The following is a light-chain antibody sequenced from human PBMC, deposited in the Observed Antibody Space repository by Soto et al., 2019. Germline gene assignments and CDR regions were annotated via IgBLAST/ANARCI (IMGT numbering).Light chain of an antibody. Sequence: QSALTQPRSVSGSPGQSVTISCSGTSSDLGGYNYVSWYQHHPGKAPKLMIYDVTLRPSGVPDRFSGSKSGNTASLTISGLQAEDEADYYCCSYAGSFTWLFGGGTKLTVL. CDR3: CSYAGSFTWL. J-gene: IGLJ3*02. CDR1: SSDLGGYNY. V-gene: IGLV2-11*01. CDR2: DVT.